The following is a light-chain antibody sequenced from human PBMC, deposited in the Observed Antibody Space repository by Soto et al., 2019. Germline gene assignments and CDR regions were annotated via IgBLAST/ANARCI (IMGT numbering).Light chain of an antibody. J-gene: IGKJ1*01. CDR2: GAS. V-gene: IGKV3-15*01. Sequence: EIVMTQSPATLSVSPGERATLSCRASQSVSSNLAWYQQKAGQAPRLLIYGASTRATGIPARFSGSGSETEFTLTISSLQSEDFAVYYCQQYNNWPRTFGQGTKVEIK. CDR1: QSVSSN. CDR3: QQYNNWPRT.